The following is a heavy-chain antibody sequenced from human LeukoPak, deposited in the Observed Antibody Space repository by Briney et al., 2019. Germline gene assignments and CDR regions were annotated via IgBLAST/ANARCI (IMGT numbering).Heavy chain of an antibody. J-gene: IGHJ3*02. CDR3: AREGRVVGAPHDAFDI. CDR2: IYYSGRT. D-gene: IGHD1-26*01. V-gene: IGHV4-59*11. CDR1: GGSISSHY. Sequence: SETLSLTCTVSGGSISSHYWSWIRQPPGKGLEWIGYIYYSGRTNYNPSLKSRVTMSVDTSKKQFSLKLSSVTAADTAVYYCAREGRVVGAPHDAFDIXGQGTMVTVSS.